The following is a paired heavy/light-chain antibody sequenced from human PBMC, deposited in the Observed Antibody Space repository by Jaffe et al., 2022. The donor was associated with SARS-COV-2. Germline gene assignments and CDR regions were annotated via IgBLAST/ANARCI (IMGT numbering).Light chain of an antibody. V-gene: IGKV1-16*02. CDR1: QGISNS. J-gene: IGKJ1*01. CDR3: QQYNSYPRT. Sequence: DIQMTQSPSSLSASVGDRVTITCRASQGISNSLAWFQQKPGKAPKSLIYAASSLQSGVPSQFSGSGSGTDFTLTISSLQPEDFATYYCQQYNSYPRTFGQGTTVEIK. CDR2: AAS.
Heavy chain of an antibody. J-gene: IGHJ4*02. V-gene: IGHV4-61*01. Sequence: QVQLQESGPGLVKPSETLSLTCTVSGGSVSNANYYWSWIRQPPGKGLEWIGYIFYSGSTNYTPSLKSRVTISVDTSKNQFSLKLTSVTAADTAVYYCARESTYYYDSSGYSGLPTGVGYFDSWGQGTLVTVSS. CDR2: IFYSGST. CDR3: ARESTYYYDSSGYSGLPTGVGYFDS. D-gene: IGHD3-22*01. CDR1: GGSVSNANYY.